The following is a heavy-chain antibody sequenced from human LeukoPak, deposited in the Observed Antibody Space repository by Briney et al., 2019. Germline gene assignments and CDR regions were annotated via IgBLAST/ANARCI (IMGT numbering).Heavy chain of an antibody. V-gene: IGHV3-11*06. Sequence: GGSLRLSCAASGFTFSGYFMNWILQAPGKGLEWVSYISPGSDYTNYADSVKGRFTISRDNAKNSLYLQMNSLRAEDTAVYFCARSGYSGYDPDYWGQGTLVTVSS. CDR2: ISPGSDYT. CDR1: GFTFSGYF. D-gene: IGHD5-12*01. J-gene: IGHJ4*02. CDR3: ARSGYSGYDPDY.